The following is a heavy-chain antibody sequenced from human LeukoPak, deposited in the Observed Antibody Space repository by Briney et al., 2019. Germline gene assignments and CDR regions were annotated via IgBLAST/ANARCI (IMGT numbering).Heavy chain of an antibody. J-gene: IGHJ4*02. V-gene: IGHV1-46*01. CDR1: GYTFTSYY. CDR3: ARDLHKLHYYDSSGYYYGGGEY. Sequence: ASVKVSCKASGYTFTSYYMHWVRQAPGQGLEWMGIINPSGGSTSYAQKFQGRVTMTRDTSTSTVYMELSSLRSEDTAVYYCARDLHKLHYYDSSGYYYGGGEYWGQGTLVTVSS. CDR2: INPSGGST. D-gene: IGHD3-22*01.